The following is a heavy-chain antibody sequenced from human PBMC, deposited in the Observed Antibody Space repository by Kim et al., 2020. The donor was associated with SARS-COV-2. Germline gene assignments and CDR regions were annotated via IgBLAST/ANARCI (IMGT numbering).Heavy chain of an antibody. D-gene: IGHD3-3*01. V-gene: IGHV4-31*03. CDR3: ARERSGAFDI. J-gene: IGHJ3*02. Sequence: SETLSLTCTVSGGSISSGGYYWSWIRQHPGKGLEWSGYIYYSGSTYYNPSLKSRVSISVDTSQNQFSLKLSSVTAADTAADYCARERSGAFDIWGEGTMV. CDR2: IYYSGST. CDR1: GGSISSGGYY.